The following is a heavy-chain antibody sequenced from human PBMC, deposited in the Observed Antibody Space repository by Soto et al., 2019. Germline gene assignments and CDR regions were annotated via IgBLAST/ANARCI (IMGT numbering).Heavy chain of an antibody. CDR3: ARGVSYYYDSSGPLRHTFDY. J-gene: IGHJ4*02. CDR1: SGSFSGYY. CDR2: ISQSGNT. D-gene: IGHD3-22*01. Sequence: KPSETLSLTCSIYSGSFSGYYWSWIRQPPGKGLEWIGEISQSGNTNYSPSLKSRVSISIDTSKKQFSLKLSSVTAADTAVYYCARGVSYYYDSSGPLRHTFDYWGQGTLVTVSS. V-gene: IGHV4-34*01.